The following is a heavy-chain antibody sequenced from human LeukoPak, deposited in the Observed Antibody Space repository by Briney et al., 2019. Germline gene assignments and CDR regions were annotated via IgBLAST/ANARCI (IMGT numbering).Heavy chain of an antibody. CDR2: IKHDGSEKQDGSEK. CDR1: GFTFSQYW. CDR3: AGSGRGVDSFYFYMDV. D-gene: IGHD3-10*01. V-gene: IGHV3-7*01. Sequence: GGSLRLSCAAFGFTFSQYWMSWVRQAPGKGLEWVANIKHDGSEKQDGSEKNYVDSVKGRFTISRDNAKNSLCPQMNSLRAEDTAVYYCAGSGRGVDSFYFYMDVWGKGTTVTVSS. J-gene: IGHJ6*03.